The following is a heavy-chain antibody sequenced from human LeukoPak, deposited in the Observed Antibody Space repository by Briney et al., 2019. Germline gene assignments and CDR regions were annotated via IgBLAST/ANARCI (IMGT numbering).Heavy chain of an antibody. CDR3: ARGPDFDI. V-gene: IGHV4-34*01. CDR2: INHSGST. J-gene: IGHJ3*02. CDR1: GGSFSGYY. Sequence: ASETLSLTCAVYGGSFSGYYWSWIRQPPGKGLEWIGEINHSGSTNYNPSLKSRVTISVDTSKNQFSLKLSSVTAADTAVYYCARGPDFDIWGQGTMVTVSS.